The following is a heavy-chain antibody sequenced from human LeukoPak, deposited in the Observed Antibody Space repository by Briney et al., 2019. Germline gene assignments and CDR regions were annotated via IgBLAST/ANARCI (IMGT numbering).Heavy chain of an antibody. V-gene: IGHV6-1*01. J-gene: IGHJ6*02. CDR3: ARLGAAAVVESGRHYYYGMDV. CDR2: TYFRSKWYT. CDR1: GDSVSSDSAS. D-gene: IGHD2-21*01. Sequence: SQTLSLTCAISGDSVSSDSASWNWIRQSPSRGLEWLGRTYFRSKWYTDYGVFAKGRLVINPDTTQNQFSLQLNSVTPEDTAVYFCARLGAAAVVESGRHYYYGMDVWGQGTAVAVSS.